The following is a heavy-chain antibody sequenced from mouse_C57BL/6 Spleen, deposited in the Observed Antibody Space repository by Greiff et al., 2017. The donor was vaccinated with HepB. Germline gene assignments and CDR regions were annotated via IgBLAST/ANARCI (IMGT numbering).Heavy chain of an antibody. CDR2: ISSGSSTI. CDR1: GFTFSDYG. J-gene: IGHJ3*01. Sequence: EVKRVESGGGLVKPGGSLKLSCAASGFTFSDYGMHWVRQAPEKGLEWVAYISSGSSTIDYADTVKGRFTISRDNAKNTLFLQMTSLRSEDTAMYYCARTLYDYDVSFAYWGQGTLVTVSA. D-gene: IGHD2-4*01. CDR3: ARTLYDYDVSFAY. V-gene: IGHV5-17*01.